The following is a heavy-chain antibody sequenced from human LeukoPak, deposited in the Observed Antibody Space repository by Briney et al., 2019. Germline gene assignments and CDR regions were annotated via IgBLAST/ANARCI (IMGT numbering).Heavy chain of an antibody. Sequence: SQTLSLTCTVSGGSISSGDYYWSWIRQPPGKGLEWIGYIYYSGSTYYNPSLKSRVTISVDTSKNQFSLKLSSVTAADTAVYYCARDRVIVAVPAAIQRDNWFDPWGQGTLVTVSS. CDR3: ARDRVIVAVPAAIQRDNWFDP. CDR1: GGSISSGDYY. CDR2: IYYSGST. V-gene: IGHV4-30-4*08. D-gene: IGHD2-2*02. J-gene: IGHJ5*02.